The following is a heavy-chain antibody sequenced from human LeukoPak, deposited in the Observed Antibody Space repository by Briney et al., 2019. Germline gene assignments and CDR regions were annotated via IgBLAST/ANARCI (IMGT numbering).Heavy chain of an antibody. CDR3: ARGGRRVATIVYFDY. D-gene: IGHD5-12*01. Sequence: ASVKVSCKASGGTFSSYAISWVRQAPGQGLEWMGGIIPIFGTANYAQKFQGRVTITADESTSTAYMELSSLRSEDTAVYYCARGGRRVATIVYFDYWGQGTLVTVSS. J-gene: IGHJ4*02. V-gene: IGHV1-69*01. CDR2: IIPIFGTA. CDR1: GGTFSSYA.